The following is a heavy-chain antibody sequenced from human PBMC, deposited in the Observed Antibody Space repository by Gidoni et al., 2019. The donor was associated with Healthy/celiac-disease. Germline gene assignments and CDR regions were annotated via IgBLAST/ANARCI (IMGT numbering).Heavy chain of an antibody. CDR3: ARRPTVNTQGGWFDP. CDR2: IDPGDSDT. D-gene: IGHD1-26*01. J-gene: IGHJ5*02. V-gene: IGHV5-51*01. Sequence: EVQLVQSGAEVQKPGESLKISCKGSGYSFTSYWIGWVRQMPGKGLEWMGIIDPGDSDTRYSPSFQGQVTISADKSISTAYLQWSSLKASDTAMYYCARRPTVNTQGGWFDPWGQGTLVTVSS. CDR1: GYSFTSYW.